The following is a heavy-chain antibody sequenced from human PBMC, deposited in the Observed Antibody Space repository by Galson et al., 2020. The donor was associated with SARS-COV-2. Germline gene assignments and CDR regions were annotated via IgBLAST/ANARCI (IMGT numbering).Heavy chain of an antibody. V-gene: IGHV3-30*18. Sequence: TGGSLRLSCAASGFTFSSYGMHWVRQAPGKGLEWVAVISYDGSNKYYADSVKGRFTISRDNSKNTLYLQMNSLRAEDTAVYYCAKRIAVARYVMDVWGQGTTVTVSS. CDR2: ISYDGSNK. CDR3: AKRIAVARYVMDV. D-gene: IGHD6-13*01. J-gene: IGHJ6*02. CDR1: GFTFSSYG.